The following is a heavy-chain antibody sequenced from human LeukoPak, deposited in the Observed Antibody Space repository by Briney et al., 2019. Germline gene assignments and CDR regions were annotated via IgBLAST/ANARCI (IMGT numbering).Heavy chain of an antibody. CDR3: ARGESYTALFDY. J-gene: IGHJ4*02. Sequence: SVKVSCQASGGTFSSYAISWVRQAPGQGLEWMGGIIPIFGTANYAQKFQGRVTITADESTSTAYMELSSLRSEDTAVYYCARGESYTALFDYWGQGTLVTVSS. CDR2: IIPIFGTA. D-gene: IGHD5-18*01. CDR1: GGTFSSYA. V-gene: IGHV1-69*13.